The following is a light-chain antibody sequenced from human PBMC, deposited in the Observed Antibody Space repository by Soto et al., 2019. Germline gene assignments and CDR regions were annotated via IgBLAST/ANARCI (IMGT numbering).Light chain of an antibody. J-gene: IGLJ1*01. CDR3: SSYEGSNNFV. CDR1: SSDVGGYNY. V-gene: IGLV2-8*01. CDR2: EVS. Sequence: QSALTQPPSASGSPGQSVTISCTGTSSDVGGYNYVSWYQQHPGKAPKLMIYEVSERPSGVPDRFSGSKSSNTASLTVSGLQAEDEADYYCSSYEGSNNFVFGPGTKVTVL.